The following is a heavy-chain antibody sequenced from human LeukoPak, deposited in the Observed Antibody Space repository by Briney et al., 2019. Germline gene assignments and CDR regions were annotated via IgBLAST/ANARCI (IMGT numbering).Heavy chain of an antibody. D-gene: IGHD4-23*01. CDR1: GFTVSSNY. CDR2: IYSGGNT. CDR3: ARHGDYGGYYFDY. Sequence: PGGSLRLSCAASGFTVSSNYMSWVRQAPRKGLEWVSVIYSGGNTYYADSVKGRFAISRDNSKNTLYLQMNSLRAEDTAVYYCARHGDYGGYYFDYWGQGTLVTVSS. J-gene: IGHJ4*02. V-gene: IGHV3-53*01.